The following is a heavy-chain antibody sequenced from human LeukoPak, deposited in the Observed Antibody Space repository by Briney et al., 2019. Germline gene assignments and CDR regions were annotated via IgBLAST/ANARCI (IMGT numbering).Heavy chain of an antibody. CDR3: AASPPSYCSSTTCQANNWFDP. Sequence: PETLSLTCTVSGGSISSYFWSWIRQPPGKGLEWIGYIYHSGSTNYNPSLKSRVTISVDTSKKQFSLRLNSVTVADTAVYYCAASPPSYCSSTTCQANNWFDPWGQGTLVTVSS. CDR2: IYHSGST. D-gene: IGHD2-2*01. V-gene: IGHV4-59*01. J-gene: IGHJ5*02. CDR1: GGSISSYF.